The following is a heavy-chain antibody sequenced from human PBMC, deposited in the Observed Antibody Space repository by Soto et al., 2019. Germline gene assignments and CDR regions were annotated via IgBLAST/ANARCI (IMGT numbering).Heavy chain of an antibody. CDR2: FDPEDGET. CDR3: ATWVGIAVAGTGYY. V-gene: IGHV1-24*01. D-gene: IGHD6-19*01. J-gene: IGHJ4*02. CDR1: GYTLTELS. Sequence: ASVKVSFKVSGYTLTELSMHWVRQAPGKGLEWMGGFDPEDGETIYAQKFQGRVTMTEDTSTDTAYMELSSLRSEDTAVYYCATWVGIAVAGTGYYWGQGTLVTVSS.